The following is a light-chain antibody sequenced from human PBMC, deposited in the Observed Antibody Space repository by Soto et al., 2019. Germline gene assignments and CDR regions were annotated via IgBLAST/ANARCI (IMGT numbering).Light chain of an antibody. CDR3: QQHDNWPLT. CDR2: DTS. J-gene: IGKJ4*01. CDR1: QSVSSH. Sequence: RVMTQSPVTLSVSPGESATLSCRASQSVSSHVAWYQQKAGRAPRLLIYDTSSRVTGVPARFSGSGSETEFTLTISGLQSEDFAVYYCQQHDNWPLTFGGGTTLQIK. V-gene: IGKV3-15*01.